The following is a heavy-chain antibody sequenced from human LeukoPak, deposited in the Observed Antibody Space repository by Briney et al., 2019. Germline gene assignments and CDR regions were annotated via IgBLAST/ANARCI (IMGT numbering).Heavy chain of an antibody. Sequence: PSETLSLTCTVSGHSINSAYYWGWIRQPPGKGLEWIGCLYHSGSTYSSPSLKSRVTISLDTSKNQFSLRLTSVTAADTAVYYCARGARYTTMVTAYAFDIWGQGTMVTVSS. D-gene: IGHD5-18*01. J-gene: IGHJ3*02. CDR3: ARGARYTTMVTAYAFDI. V-gene: IGHV4-38-2*02. CDR2: LYHSGST. CDR1: GHSINSAYY.